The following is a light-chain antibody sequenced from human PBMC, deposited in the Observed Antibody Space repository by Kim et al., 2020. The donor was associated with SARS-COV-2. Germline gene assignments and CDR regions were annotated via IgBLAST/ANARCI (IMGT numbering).Light chain of an antibody. V-gene: IGLV2-11*01. Sequence: QSALAQPRSVSGSPGQSVTISCTGTSSVGSGYNYVSWYQHHPGKAPKLMIYDVNKRPSGVPDRFSGSKSGNTASLTISGLQAEDEADYYCCSYAGRYVFGTGTKVTVL. J-gene: IGLJ1*01. CDR1: SSVGSGYNY. CDR3: CSYAGRYV. CDR2: DVN.